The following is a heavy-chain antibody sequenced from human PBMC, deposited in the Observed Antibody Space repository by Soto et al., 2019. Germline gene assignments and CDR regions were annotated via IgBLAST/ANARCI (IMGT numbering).Heavy chain of an antibody. CDR3: ARDVVPMTTVTTPKKERYYYYYYYMDV. Sequence: ASVKVSCKASGYTFTSYGISWVRQAPGQGLEWMGWISAYNGNTNYAQKLQGRVTMTTDTSTSTAYMELRSLRSDDTAVYYCARDVVPMTTVTTPKKERYYYYYYYMDVWGKGTTVTVSS. D-gene: IGHD4-17*01. J-gene: IGHJ6*03. CDR1: GYTFTSYG. V-gene: IGHV1-18*01. CDR2: ISAYNGNT.